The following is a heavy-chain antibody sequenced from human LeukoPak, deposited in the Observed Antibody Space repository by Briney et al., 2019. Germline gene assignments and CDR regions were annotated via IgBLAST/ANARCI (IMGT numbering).Heavy chain of an antibody. D-gene: IGHD1-26*01. Sequence: PGGSLRLSCAASGFTFSSYGMRWVRQAPGKGLEWVAVIWYDGSNKYYADSVKGRFTISRDNSKNTLYLQMNSLRAEDTAVYYCARVGAVQVFDYWGQGTLVTVSS. V-gene: IGHV3-33*01. CDR1: GFTFSSYG. CDR2: IWYDGSNK. J-gene: IGHJ4*02. CDR3: ARVGAVQVFDY.